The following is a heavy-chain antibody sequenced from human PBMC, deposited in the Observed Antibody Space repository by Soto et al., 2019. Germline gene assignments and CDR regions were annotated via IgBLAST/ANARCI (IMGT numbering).Heavy chain of an antibody. CDR3: ASSYGSGYRAFDY. V-gene: IGHV1-46*01. J-gene: IGHJ4*01. D-gene: IGHD3-10*01. CDR2: VNPIVSMS. Sequence: ASVKVSCKASGYTFTSYYMHWVRQAPGQGLEWMGRVNPIVSMSNYAQKFQGRATMTADKSTSTAYMELSSLRSEDTAIYYCASSYGSGYRAFDYWG. CDR1: GYTFTSYY.